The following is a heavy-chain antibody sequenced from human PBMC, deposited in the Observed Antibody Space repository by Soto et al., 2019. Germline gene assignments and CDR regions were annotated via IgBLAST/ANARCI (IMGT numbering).Heavy chain of an antibody. CDR3: KNRPGRVGGGYFDY. D-gene: IGHD3-16*01. CDR1: GFSLNSTGVH. Sequence: QITLKESGPTLVKPTQTLALTCTFSGFSLNSTGVHVGWLRQPPGKALEWLALIYWDDDKRYSPSLKNRLTITKDTSKNQVVLTMTNMDPVDTATYYCKNRPGRVGGGYFDYWGQGTLVTVSS. J-gene: IGHJ4*02. CDR2: IYWDDDK. V-gene: IGHV2-5*02.